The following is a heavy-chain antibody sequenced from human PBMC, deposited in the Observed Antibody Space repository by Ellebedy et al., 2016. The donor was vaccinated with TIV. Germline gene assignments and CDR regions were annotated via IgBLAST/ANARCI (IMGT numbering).Heavy chain of an antibody. D-gene: IGHD2-15*01. CDR2: ISPSSSPT. V-gene: IGHV3-48*01. Sequence: PGGSLRLSCAASGFTFSRASMNWVRQTPGKGLEWISYISPSSSPTYYADSVKGRFTISRDNAKNSLYLQMNSLRAEDTAVYYCAKDSGYCGGGGCYQDIDYWGQGTLVTVSS. CDR1: GFTFSRAS. CDR3: AKDSGYCGGGGCYQDIDY. J-gene: IGHJ4*02.